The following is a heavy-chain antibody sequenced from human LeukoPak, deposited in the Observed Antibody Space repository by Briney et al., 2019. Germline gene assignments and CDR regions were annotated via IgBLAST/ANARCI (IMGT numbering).Heavy chain of an antibody. CDR3: ARPGHKQKDEYYFDY. CDR1: GYTFSDYY. Sequence: GASVKVSCKASGYTFSDYYMHWVRQAPGQGPEWMGWINPNSGGTSYAQKFQGRVTMTRDTSSSTAYMELSRLTFDDTAFYYCARPGHKQKDEYYFDYWGQGTLVTVSS. J-gene: IGHJ4*02. CDR2: INPNSGGT. V-gene: IGHV1-2*02.